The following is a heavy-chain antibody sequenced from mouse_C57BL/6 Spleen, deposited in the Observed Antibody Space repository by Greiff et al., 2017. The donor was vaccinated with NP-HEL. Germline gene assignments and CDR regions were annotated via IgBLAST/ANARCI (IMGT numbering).Heavy chain of an antibody. D-gene: IGHD2-3*01. CDR2: ISSGSSTI. Sequence: EVKLMESGGGLVKPGGSLKLSCAASGFTFSDYGMHWVRQAPEKGLEWVAYISSGSSTIYYADTVKGRFTISRDNAKNTLFLQMTSLRSEDTAMYYCANIYDGYDYAMDYWGQGTSVTVSS. CDR3: ANIYDGYDYAMDY. V-gene: IGHV5-17*01. J-gene: IGHJ4*01. CDR1: GFTFSDYG.